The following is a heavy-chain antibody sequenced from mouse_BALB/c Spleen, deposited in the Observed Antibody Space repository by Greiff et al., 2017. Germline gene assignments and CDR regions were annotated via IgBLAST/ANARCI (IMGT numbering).Heavy chain of an antibody. D-gene: IGHD2-4*01. CDR3: ARGGDYDVAY. J-gene: IGHJ3*01. Sequence: EVHLVESGGGLVKPGGSLKLSCAASGFTFSSYAMSWVRQTPEKRLEWVASISSGGSTYYPDSVKGRFTISRDNARNILYLQMSSLRSEDTAMYYCARGGDYDVAYWGQGTLVTVSA. CDR2: ISSGGST. V-gene: IGHV5-6-5*01. CDR1: GFTFSSYA.